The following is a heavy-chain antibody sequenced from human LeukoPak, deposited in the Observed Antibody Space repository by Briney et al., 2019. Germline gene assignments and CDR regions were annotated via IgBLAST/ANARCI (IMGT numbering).Heavy chain of an antibody. CDR3: ARVGYDILTGYYLYYFDY. CDR2: IYPRDGST. D-gene: IGHD3-9*01. V-gene: IGHV1-46*01. Sequence: ASVKVSCKASGYTFTSNYIHWVRQAPGQGLEWMGMIYPRDGSTSYAQKFQGRVTVTRDTSTSTVHMELSGLRSEDTAVYYCARVGYDILTGYYLYYFDYWGQGTLVTVSS. J-gene: IGHJ4*02. CDR1: GYTFTSNY.